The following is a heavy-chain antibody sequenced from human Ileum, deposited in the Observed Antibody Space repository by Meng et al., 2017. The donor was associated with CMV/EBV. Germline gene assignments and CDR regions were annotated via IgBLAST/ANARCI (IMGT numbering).Heavy chain of an antibody. CDR3: ARVVLDRSSFCYHKPPDC. CDR1: GFAFSSNW. D-gene: IGHD3-22*01. Sequence: GESLKISCAASGFAFSSNWMTWVRQAPGKGLEWVANIHQDGTEQHYVDSVKGRFTISRDNAKNSLYLQMNSLRAEDTAVYYCARVVLDRSSFCYHKPPDCWGQGTLVTVSS. J-gene: IGHJ4*02. CDR2: IHQDGTEQ. V-gene: IGHV3-7*01.